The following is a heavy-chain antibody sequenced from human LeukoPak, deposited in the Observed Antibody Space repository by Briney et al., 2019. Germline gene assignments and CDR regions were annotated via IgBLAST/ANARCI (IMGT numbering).Heavy chain of an antibody. Sequence: GGSLRLSCAASGFTFSMYWMNWVRQSPGKGLEWVADIKQDGSEKYYVDSVKGRFTISRDNAKNSLYLQMDSLRGEDTAVYYCAIGRYCSSTSCYAPNWFDPWGQGTLVTVSS. CDR3: AIGRYCSSTSCYAPNWFDP. V-gene: IGHV3-7*01. D-gene: IGHD2-2*01. CDR2: IKQDGSEK. J-gene: IGHJ5*02. CDR1: GFTFSMYW.